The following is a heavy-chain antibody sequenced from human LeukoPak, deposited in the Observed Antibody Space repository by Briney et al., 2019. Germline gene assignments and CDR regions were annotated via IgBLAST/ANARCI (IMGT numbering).Heavy chain of an antibody. D-gene: IGHD2-2*03. Sequence: GGSLRLSCAASGFTFSTYGMHWVRQAPGKGLEWVALIWFDGNNKYYADSVKGRFTISRDNSKNTLYLQMNSLRVEDTAVYYCAKDGGGYCTSSSCAGSWFDPWGQGTLVTVSS. V-gene: IGHV3-33*06. CDR1: GFTFSTYG. CDR2: IWFDGNNK. CDR3: AKDGGGYCTSSSCAGSWFDP. J-gene: IGHJ5*02.